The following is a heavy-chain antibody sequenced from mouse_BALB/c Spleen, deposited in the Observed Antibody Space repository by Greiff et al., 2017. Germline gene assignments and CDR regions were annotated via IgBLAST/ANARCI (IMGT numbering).Heavy chain of an antibody. CDR3: ARSTMITTGFAY. V-gene: IGHV14-3*02. CDR1: GFNIKDSY. Sequence: EVKLMESGAELVKPGASVKLSCTASGFNIKDSYMHWVKQRPEQGLEWIGRIDPANGNTKYDPKFQGKATITADTSSNTAYLQLSSLTSEDTAVYYCARSTMITTGFAYWGQGTLVTVSA. D-gene: IGHD2-4*01. CDR2: IDPANGNT. J-gene: IGHJ3*01.